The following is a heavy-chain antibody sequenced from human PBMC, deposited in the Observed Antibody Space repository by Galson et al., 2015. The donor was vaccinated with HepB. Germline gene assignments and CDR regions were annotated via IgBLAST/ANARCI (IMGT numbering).Heavy chain of an antibody. D-gene: IGHD2-15*01. CDR3: ARGALVVVVGANENNWFDT. V-gene: IGHV1-18*04. CDR2: ISPYNRDT. Sequence: SVKVSCKASGYTFSTYSITWVRQAPGRGLEWMGWISPYNRDTNFARKFQGRVTMTTDTFTSNAYMERRSLRSDDTAVYYCARGALVVVVGANENNWFDTGGQGTLVSVSS. CDR1: GYTFSTYS. J-gene: IGHJ5*02.